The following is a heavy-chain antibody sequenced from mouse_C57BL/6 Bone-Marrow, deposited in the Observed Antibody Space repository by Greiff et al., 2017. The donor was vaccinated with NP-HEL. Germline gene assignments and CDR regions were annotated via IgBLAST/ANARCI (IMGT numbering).Heavy chain of an antibody. V-gene: IGHV1-69*01. J-gene: IGHJ3*01. CDR2: IDPSDSYT. CDR3: ASYRGFAY. CDR1: GYTFPSYW. Sequence: QVQLQQPGAALVMPGASVQLSCKASGYTFPSYWMHWVKQRPGQGLEWIGEIDPSDSYTNYNQKFKGKSTLTVDKSSSTAYMQLSSLTSEDSAVYYCASYRGFAYWGQGTLVTVSA.